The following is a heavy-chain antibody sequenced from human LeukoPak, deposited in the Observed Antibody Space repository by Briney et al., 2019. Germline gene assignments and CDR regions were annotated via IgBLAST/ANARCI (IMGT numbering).Heavy chain of an antibody. Sequence: ASVKVSCKASGGTFSDYALNWVRQAPGQGLEWMGIINPSGGSTSYAQKFQGRVTMTRDMSTSTVYMELSSLRSEDTAVYYCARGLYSSSSFGWFDPWGQGTLVTVSS. J-gene: IGHJ5*02. CDR1: GGTFSDYA. D-gene: IGHD6-6*01. V-gene: IGHV1-46*01. CDR3: ARGLYSSSSFGWFDP. CDR2: INPSGGST.